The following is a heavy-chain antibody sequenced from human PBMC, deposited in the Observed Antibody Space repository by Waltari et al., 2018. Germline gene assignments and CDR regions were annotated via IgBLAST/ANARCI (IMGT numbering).Heavy chain of an antibody. D-gene: IGHD6-6*01. V-gene: IGHV4-59*01. CDR2: IYYSGST. CDR3: ARGHEYSSFSFEY. J-gene: IGHJ4*02. Sequence: QVQLQESGSGLVKPSETLSLTCTVSGGSISSYYWSWIRQPPGKGLEWIGYIYYSGSTHYHPSLKSQVTISVDTSKNQFSLKLSTVTAADTAVYYCARGHEYSSFSFEYWGQGTLVTVSS. CDR1: GGSISSYY.